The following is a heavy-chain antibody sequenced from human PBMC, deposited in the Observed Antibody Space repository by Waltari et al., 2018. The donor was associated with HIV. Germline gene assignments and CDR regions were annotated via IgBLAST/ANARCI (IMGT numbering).Heavy chain of an antibody. D-gene: IGHD3-10*01. Sequence: QVQLQESGPGLVKPSETLSLTCTVSGGSVSSGSYYWSWIRQPPGKGLEWIGYIYYSGSTNYNPSRKSRVTISVDTSKNQFSLKLSSVTAADTAVYYCARDFGYYGSGSYLDYWGQGTLVTVSS. CDR2: IYYSGST. V-gene: IGHV4-61*01. CDR3: ARDFGYYGSGSYLDY. CDR1: GGSVSSGSYY. J-gene: IGHJ4*02.